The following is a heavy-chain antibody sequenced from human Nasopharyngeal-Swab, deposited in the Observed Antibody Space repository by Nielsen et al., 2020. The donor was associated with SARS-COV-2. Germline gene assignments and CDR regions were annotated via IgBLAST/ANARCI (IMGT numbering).Heavy chain of an antibody. D-gene: IGHD2-2*01. CDR2: ISHDGRGK. Sequence: GESLKISCAASGILFSNDVIHWVRQAPGKGLEWVAAISHDGRGKYYADAVKGRSTISRDNSKNTVYLQMNSLRAEDTAVYYCARDMRGAFDYWGQGTLVTVSS. V-gene: IGHV3-30*04. CDR3: ARDMRGAFDY. J-gene: IGHJ4*02. CDR1: GILFSNDV.